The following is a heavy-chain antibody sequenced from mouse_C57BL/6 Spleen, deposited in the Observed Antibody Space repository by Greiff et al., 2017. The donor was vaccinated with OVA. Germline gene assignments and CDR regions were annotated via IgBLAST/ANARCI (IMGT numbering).Heavy chain of an antibody. CDR1: GFTFSSYG. Sequence: EVQLVESGGDLVKPGGSLKLSCAASGFTFSSYGMSWVRQTPDKRLEWVATISSGGSYTYYPDSVKGRFTISRDNAKNTLYLQMSSLKSEDTAMYYCARHYGSSYWYFDVWGTGTTVTVSS. CDR3: ARHYGSSYWYFDV. CDR2: ISSGGSYT. D-gene: IGHD1-1*01. V-gene: IGHV5-6*01. J-gene: IGHJ1*03.